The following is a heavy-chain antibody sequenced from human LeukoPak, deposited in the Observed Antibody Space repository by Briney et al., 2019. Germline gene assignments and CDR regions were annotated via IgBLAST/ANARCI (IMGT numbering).Heavy chain of an antibody. J-gene: IGHJ4*02. D-gene: IGHD1-14*01. CDR1: RFTFSSYW. V-gene: IGHV3-74*01. CDR2: INTDGTST. CDR3: TRGYLGIDF. Sequence: GGSLRLSCAASRFTFSSYWMHWVRQVPGEGLVWVSRINTDGTSTNYADSVKGRFTISRDNAKNTLYLQMNSLRAEDTAVYYCTRGYLGIDFWGQGTLVTVSS.